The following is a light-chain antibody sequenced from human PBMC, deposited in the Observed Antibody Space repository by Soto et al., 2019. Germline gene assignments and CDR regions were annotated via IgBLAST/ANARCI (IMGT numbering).Light chain of an antibody. CDR1: QSISSY. V-gene: IGKV1-39*01. J-gene: IGKJ4*01. CDR3: QQSYSSPPF. Sequence: DIQMNQYPSSLSAFVGDRVTITCRASQSISSYLNWYQQKPGKAPKLLIYAASSLQSGVPSRFSGSGSGTDFTLTISSLQPEDFGTYYCQQSYSSPPFFGGGTKVDIK. CDR2: AAS.